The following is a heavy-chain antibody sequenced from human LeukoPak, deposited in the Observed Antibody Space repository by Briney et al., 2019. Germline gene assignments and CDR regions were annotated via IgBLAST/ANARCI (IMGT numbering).Heavy chain of an antibody. CDR1: GFTFSSYA. Sequence: PGGSLRLSCAASGFTFSSYAMSWVRQASGKGLEWVSAISGSGDSTYYADSVKGRFTISRDNSKNTLYLQMNSLRAEDTAVYYCAKAGGITIFGIVNPHFDYWGQGTLVTVSS. CDR2: ISGSGDST. D-gene: IGHD3-3*01. J-gene: IGHJ4*02. V-gene: IGHV3-23*01. CDR3: AKAGGITIFGIVNPHFDY.